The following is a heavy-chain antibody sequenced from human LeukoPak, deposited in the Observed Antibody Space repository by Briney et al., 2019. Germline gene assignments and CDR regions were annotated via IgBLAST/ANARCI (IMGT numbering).Heavy chain of an antibody. V-gene: IGHV3-21*01. CDR1: GFTFSSYN. J-gene: IGHJ6*03. D-gene: IGHD3-3*01. CDR2: ISSSSSYI. CDR3: ARAPSYYDFWTGYYDHYYMDV. Sequence: GGSLRLSCAASGFTFSSYNMNWVRQAPGKGLEWVSSISSSSSYIYYSDSVKGRFTISGDNAKKSLCLQMNSLRAEDTAVYYCARAPSYYDFWTGYYDHYYMDVWGKGTTVTVSS.